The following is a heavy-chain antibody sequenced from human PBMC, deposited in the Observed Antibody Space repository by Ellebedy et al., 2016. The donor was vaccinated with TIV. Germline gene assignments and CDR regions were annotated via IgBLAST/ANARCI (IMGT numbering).Heavy chain of an antibody. D-gene: IGHD3-10*01. J-gene: IGHJ2*01. Sequence: PGGSLRLSCAASGFSLTGSDLHRVRRRRGKGLEWVAASGAAGATYYPDSVRGRFTISRESAKNSFDLQMNSLTAGDTAVYYGARGGPGGDNWFFGLWGRGTQVTVSS. CDR2: SGAAGAT. CDR1: GFSLTGSD. CDR3: ARGGPGGDNWFFGL. V-gene: IGHV3-13*01.